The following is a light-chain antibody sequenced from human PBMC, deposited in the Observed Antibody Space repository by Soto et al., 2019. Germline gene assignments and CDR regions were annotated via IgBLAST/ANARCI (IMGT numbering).Light chain of an antibody. J-gene: IGKJ4*01. CDR1: QSVGTY. Sequence: DIQMTQYPSSLSASVGDRVIITCRASQSVGTYVSWYQQKEGKAPKLLINVASTLQSGVPSRFSGSGSGTDFTLAISSLQPEDFATYYCQQSSSTPQTFGGGTKVDIK. CDR3: QQSSSTPQT. CDR2: VAS. V-gene: IGKV1-39*01.